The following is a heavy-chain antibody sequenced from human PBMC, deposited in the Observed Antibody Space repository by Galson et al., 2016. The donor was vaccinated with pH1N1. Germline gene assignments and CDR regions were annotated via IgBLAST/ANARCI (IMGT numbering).Heavy chain of an antibody. J-gene: IGHJ4*02. V-gene: IGHV2-70*01. D-gene: IGHD4-17*01. Sequence: LVKPTQTLTLTCTFSGFSLSTSGMCVSWIRQPPGKALEWLALIDWDDDKYYSTSLKTRLTISKDISKNQVVLTMTNMDPVDTATYYCARLDYGDYSGYFEYWGQGTLVTVSS. CDR3: ARLDYGDYSGYFEY. CDR2: IDWDDDK. CDR1: GFSLSTSGMC.